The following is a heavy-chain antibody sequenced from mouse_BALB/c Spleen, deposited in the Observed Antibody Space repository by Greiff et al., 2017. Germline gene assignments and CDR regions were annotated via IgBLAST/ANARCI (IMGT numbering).Heavy chain of an antibody. CDR1: GFTFNTYA. V-gene: IGHV10-1*02. CDR2: IRSKSNNYAT. D-gene: IGHD4-1*01. Sequence: EVKLMESGGGLVQPKGSLKLSCAASGFTFNTYAMNWVRQAPGKGLEWVARIRSKSNNYATYYADSVKDRFTISRDDSQSMLYLQMNNLKTEDTAMYYCVRDSWDGSFDYWGQGTTLTVSS. CDR3: VRDSWDGSFDY. J-gene: IGHJ2*01.